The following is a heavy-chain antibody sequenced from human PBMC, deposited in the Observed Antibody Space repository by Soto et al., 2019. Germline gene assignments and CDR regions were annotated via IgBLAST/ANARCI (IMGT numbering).Heavy chain of an antibody. CDR1: GFTFSSSA. J-gene: IGHJ1*01. V-gene: IGHV1-58*01. CDR3: AADPGYYYDSSGYYSPLH. D-gene: IGHD3-22*01. CDR2: NVVGSDNR. Sequence: SVKVSCKASGFTFSSSAVPWVRQARGQPLEWIGWNVVGSDNRNYAQKFQERVTITRDMSTSTAYMELRSLRSEDTAVYYCAADPGYYYDSSGYYSPLHWG.